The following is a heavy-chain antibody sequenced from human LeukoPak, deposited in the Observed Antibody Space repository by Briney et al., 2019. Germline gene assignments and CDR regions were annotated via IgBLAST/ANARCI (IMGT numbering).Heavy chain of an antibody. D-gene: IGHD2-21*02. Sequence: GGSLRLSCAASGFTFSSYAMHWVRQAPGKGLEWVAVIWYDGGNKYYADSVKGRFTISRDNSKNTLYLEMNSLRAEDTAVYYCARGLTQIPRLATGLGHWGQGTLVTVSS. CDR2: IWYDGGNK. CDR3: ARGLTQIPRLATGLGH. V-gene: IGHV3-33*08. CDR1: GFTFSSYA. J-gene: IGHJ4*02.